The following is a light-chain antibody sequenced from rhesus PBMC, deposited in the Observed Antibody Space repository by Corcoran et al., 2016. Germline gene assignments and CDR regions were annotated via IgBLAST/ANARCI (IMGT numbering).Light chain of an antibody. J-gene: IGKJ3*01. CDR2: LVS. V-gene: IGKV2-78*01. Sequence: DIVRTQPPLSLPVTPGEPASSSCRPSQSLLDSDGYTHLNWYRQKPGQSPPHLIYLVSNRASGVQDRFSGSGSGHYFTLKISRVEAWHVRVDYCMQTLQTPFTFGPGTKLDIE. CDR1: QSLLDSDGYTH. CDR3: MQTLQTPFT.